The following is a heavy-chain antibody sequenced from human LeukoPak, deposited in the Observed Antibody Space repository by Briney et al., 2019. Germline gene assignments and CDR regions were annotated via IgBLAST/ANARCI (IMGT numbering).Heavy chain of an antibody. Sequence: PGGSLRLSCAASGFTFSSYWMHWVRQAPGKGLVWVSRINSDGSSTSYADSVKGRFTISRDNAKNTLYLQMNSLRAEDTAVYYCARASDYYDSSGYCALFDYWGQGTLVTVSS. J-gene: IGHJ4*02. CDR2: INSDGSST. CDR1: GFTFSSYW. V-gene: IGHV3-74*01. D-gene: IGHD3-22*01. CDR3: ARASDYYDSSGYCALFDY.